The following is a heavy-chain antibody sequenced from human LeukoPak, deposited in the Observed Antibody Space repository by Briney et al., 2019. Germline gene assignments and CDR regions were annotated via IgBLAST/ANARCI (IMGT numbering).Heavy chain of an antibody. D-gene: IGHD3-22*01. CDR2: IIPILGIA. J-gene: IGHJ4*02. CDR3: ARGQGYYYDSSGYYHFDY. CDR1: GGTFSSYA. Sequence: SVKVSRKASGGTFSSYAISWVRQAPGQGLEWMGRIIPILGIANYAQKFQGRVTITADKSTSTAYMELSSLRSEDTAVYYCARGQGYYYDSSGYYHFDYWGQGTLVTVSS. V-gene: IGHV1-69*04.